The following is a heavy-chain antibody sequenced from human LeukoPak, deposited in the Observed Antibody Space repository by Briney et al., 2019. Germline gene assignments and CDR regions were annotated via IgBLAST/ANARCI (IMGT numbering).Heavy chain of an antibody. V-gene: IGHV3-74*01. J-gene: IGHJ4*02. D-gene: IGHD6-13*01. CDR1: GFTFSNHW. CDR2: IHIDENRK. CDR3: ARDLGGDSAAGVDY. Sequence: GGSLRLSCAASGFTFSNHWMHWVRQVPGKGLVSVSRIHIDENRKTYADSVKGRFTISRDNSKNTLYLQMNSLRAEDTAVYYCARDLGGDSAAGVDYWGQGTLVTVSS.